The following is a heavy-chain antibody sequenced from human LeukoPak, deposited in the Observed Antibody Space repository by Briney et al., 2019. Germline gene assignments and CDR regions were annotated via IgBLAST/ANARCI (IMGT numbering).Heavy chain of an antibody. D-gene: IGHD3-3*01. J-gene: IGHJ4*02. V-gene: IGHV3-23*01. CDR3: AKAGYYDFWSGYYVGY. Sequence: GGSLRLSCAASGFTFSSYAMSWVRQAPGKGLEWVSAISGSGGSTYYADSVKGRFTISRDNSKNTLYLQMNSLRAEDTAVYYCAKAGYYDFWSGYYVGYWGQGTLVTVSS. CDR1: GFTFSSYA. CDR2: ISGSGGST.